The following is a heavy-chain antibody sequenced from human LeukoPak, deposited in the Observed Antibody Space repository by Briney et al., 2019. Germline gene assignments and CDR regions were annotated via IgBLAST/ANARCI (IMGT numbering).Heavy chain of an antibody. CDR2: INHSGST. CDR1: GESFSNYY. V-gene: IGHV4-34*01. J-gene: IGHJ3*02. D-gene: IGHD6-19*01. Sequence: SETLSLTCAVYGESFSNYYWSWIRQPPGKGLEWIGEINHSGSTNYNPSLKSRVTISVDTSKNQFSLKLSSVTAADTAVYYCARGPAVAATRGAFDIWAKGQWSPSLQ. CDR3: ARGPAVAATRGAFDI.